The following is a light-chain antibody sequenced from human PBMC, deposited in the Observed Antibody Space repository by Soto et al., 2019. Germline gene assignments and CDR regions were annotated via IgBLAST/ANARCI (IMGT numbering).Light chain of an antibody. Sequence: SYELTQPPSVSVSPGQTANITCSGDKLGDRYVCWFQQKPGQSPVVVIYQDYTRPSGIPERFSASNSGNSGSTATLTISGTQAMDEAVYYCQAWDRSTVVFGGGTKVTVL. CDR1: KLGDRY. CDR2: QDY. V-gene: IGLV3-1*01. J-gene: IGLJ2*01. CDR3: QAWDRSTVV.